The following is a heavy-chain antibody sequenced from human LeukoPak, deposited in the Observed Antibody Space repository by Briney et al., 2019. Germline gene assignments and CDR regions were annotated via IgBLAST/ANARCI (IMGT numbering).Heavy chain of an antibody. CDR3: ARDRSLYSSGWYLFDY. CDR1: GFTFSSYS. Sequence: GGSLRLSCAASGFTFSSYSMNWVRQAPGKGLEWVAVISYDGSNKYYADSVKGRFTISRDNSKNTLYLQMNSLRAEDTAVYYCARDRSLYSSGWYLFDYWGQGTLVTVSS. V-gene: IGHV3-30-3*01. J-gene: IGHJ4*02. D-gene: IGHD6-19*01. CDR2: ISYDGSNK.